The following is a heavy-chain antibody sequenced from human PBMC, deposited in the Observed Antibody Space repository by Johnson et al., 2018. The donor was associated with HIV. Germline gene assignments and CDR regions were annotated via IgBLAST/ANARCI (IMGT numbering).Heavy chain of an antibody. CDR3: AKVAVATAAGGVALDI. D-gene: IGHD6-13*01. V-gene: IGHV3-66*01. J-gene: IGHJ3*02. CDR1: GFTVSSNY. CDR2: IYSGGST. Sequence: VQLVESGGGLVQPGGSLRLSCAASGFTVSSNYMSWVRQAPGKGLEWVSVIYSGGSTYYADSVKGRFTISRDNSKNTLYLQINSLRAEDTGVYYCAKVAVATAAGGVALDIWGPGTMVTVSS.